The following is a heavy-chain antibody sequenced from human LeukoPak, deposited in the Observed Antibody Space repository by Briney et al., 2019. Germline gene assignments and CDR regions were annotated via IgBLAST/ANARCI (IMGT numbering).Heavy chain of an antibody. D-gene: IGHD6-19*01. CDR3: ASNSGWHEVY. Sequence: PGGSLRLSCAASGFTFTNYWMSWVRQAPGKGLEWVANIKADGSEKYYVDSVKGRFTISRDNAKNSLYLQMNSLRAEDTAVYYCASNSGWHEVYWGQGTLVTVSS. J-gene: IGHJ4*02. V-gene: IGHV3-7*01. CDR1: GFTFTNYW. CDR2: IKADGSEK.